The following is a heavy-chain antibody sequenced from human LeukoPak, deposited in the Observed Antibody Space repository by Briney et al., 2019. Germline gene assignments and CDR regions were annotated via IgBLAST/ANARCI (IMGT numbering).Heavy chain of an antibody. V-gene: IGHV3-30*18. Sequence: GRSLRLSCAASGFTFSSYGMHWVRQAPGKGLEWVAVISYDGSNKYYADSVKGRFTISRDNSKNTLYLQMNSLRAGDTAVYYCTKGDYYDSSGYVYWGQGTLVTVSS. D-gene: IGHD3-22*01. J-gene: IGHJ4*02. CDR1: GFTFSSYG. CDR2: ISYDGSNK. CDR3: TKGDYYDSSGYVY.